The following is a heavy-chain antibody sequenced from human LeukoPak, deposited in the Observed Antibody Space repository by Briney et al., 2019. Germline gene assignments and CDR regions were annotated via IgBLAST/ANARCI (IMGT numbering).Heavy chain of an antibody. CDR2: INPDGSKK. J-gene: IGHJ5*02. D-gene: IGHD6-13*01. CDR3: ATAPAAADSS. V-gene: IGHV3-7*01. Sequence: PGRSLRLACVASGFTFSRFWMTWVRQAPGEGLEWVANINPDGSKKTYVDSVKGRFTISRDNAKNSLYLQMSSLRDEDTAVYYCATAPAAADSSWGQGTLVAVSS. CDR1: GFTFSRFW.